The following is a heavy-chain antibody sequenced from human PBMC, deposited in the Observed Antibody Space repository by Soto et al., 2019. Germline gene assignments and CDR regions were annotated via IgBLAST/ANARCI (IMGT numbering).Heavy chain of an antibody. CDR2: ISYTGST. CDR3: AREGVAAPYYYYGMDV. Sequence: ETLSLTCTVSVDSIRSYYWSWIRQPPGKGLEWIGYISYTGSTHYNPSLKSRVTISADTSKNQFSLKLSSVTTADTALYYCAREGVAAPYYYYGMDVWGQGSTVTV. J-gene: IGHJ6*02. CDR1: VDSIRSYY. V-gene: IGHV4-59*01. D-gene: IGHD2-15*01.